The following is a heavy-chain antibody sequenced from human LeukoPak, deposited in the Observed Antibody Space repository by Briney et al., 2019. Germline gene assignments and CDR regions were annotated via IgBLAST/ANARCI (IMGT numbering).Heavy chain of an antibody. Sequence: KSSETLSLTCTVSGGSISSGSYYWSWIRQPAGKGLEWIGRIYTSGSTNYNPSLKSRVTISVDTSKNQFSLKLSSVTAADTAVYYCAREWGIGYYYYMDVWGKGTTVTISS. D-gene: IGHD7-27*01. J-gene: IGHJ6*03. CDR1: GGSISSGSYY. CDR3: AREWGIGYYYYMDV. CDR2: IYTSGST. V-gene: IGHV4-61*02.